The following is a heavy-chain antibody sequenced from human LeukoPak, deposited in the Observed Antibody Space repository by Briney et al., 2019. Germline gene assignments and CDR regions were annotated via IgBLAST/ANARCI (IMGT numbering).Heavy chain of an antibody. Sequence: SETLSLTCNVSGVFISSFYWSWIRQPPGKGLEWIGYSYNSGSTNYNPSLKSRVTISVDTSKNQFSLKLSSVTAADTAVYYCARGVYIAAAQYAYWGQGTLVTVSS. V-gene: IGHV4-59*01. CDR2: SYNSGST. J-gene: IGHJ4*02. CDR3: ARGVYIAAAQYAY. CDR1: GVFISSFY. D-gene: IGHD6-13*01.